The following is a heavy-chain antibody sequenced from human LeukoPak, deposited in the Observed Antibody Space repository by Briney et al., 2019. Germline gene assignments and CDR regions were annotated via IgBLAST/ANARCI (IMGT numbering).Heavy chain of an antibody. D-gene: IGHD3-22*01. CDR1: GFTFSSYG. Sequence: GGSLRLSCAASGFTFSSYGMHWVRQAPGKGLEWVAVISYDGSNKYYADSVKGRFTISRDNFKNTLYLQMNSLRAEDTAVYYCAKEPQKTYYYDSSGHNWGQGTLVTVSS. V-gene: IGHV3-30*18. CDR2: ISYDGSNK. J-gene: IGHJ4*02. CDR3: AKEPQKTYYYDSSGHN.